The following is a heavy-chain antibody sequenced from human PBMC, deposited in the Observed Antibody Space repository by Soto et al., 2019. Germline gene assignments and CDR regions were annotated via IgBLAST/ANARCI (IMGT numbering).Heavy chain of an antibody. CDR3: ARPGFHWHGGGGWFDP. D-gene: IGHD3-16*01. J-gene: IGHJ5*02. CDR1: GFTFSAFD. Sequence: VQLVESGGGLVEPGGSLRLSCAASGFTFSAFDMHWVRQATGKGLEWVAAIGTLHDAYYPDSVKGRFTISRENAKKSLYLQKNRLGGGDTAVYYWARPGFHWHGGGGWFDPWGQGTLVTVSS. V-gene: IGHV3-13*01. CDR2: IGTLHDA.